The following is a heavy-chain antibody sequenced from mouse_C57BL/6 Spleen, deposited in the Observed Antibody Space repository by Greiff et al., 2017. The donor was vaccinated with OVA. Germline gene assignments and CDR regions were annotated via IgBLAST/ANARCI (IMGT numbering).Heavy chain of an antibody. D-gene: IGHD3-2*02. CDR3: ARGAAQATGYAMDY. CDR1: GYTFTSYW. J-gene: IGHJ4*01. V-gene: IGHV1-69*01. Sequence: VQLQQPGAELVMPGASVKLSCKASGYTFTSYWMHWVKQRPGQGLEWIGEIDPSDSYINYNQKFKGKSTLTVDKSSSTAYMQLSSLTSEDSAVYYCARGAAQATGYAMDYWGQGTSVTVSS. CDR2: IDPSDSYI.